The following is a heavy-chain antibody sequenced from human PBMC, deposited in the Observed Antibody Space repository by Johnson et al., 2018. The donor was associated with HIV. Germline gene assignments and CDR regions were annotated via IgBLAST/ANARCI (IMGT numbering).Heavy chain of an antibody. D-gene: IGHD6-13*01. CDR1: GFTFGDYA. Sequence: VQLVESGGGLVQPGRSLRLSCTASGFTFGDYAMSWVRQAPGKGLERGGCFRSNAYSGTAEYAASVRGRFTITRDDSTRIAYLQMNSLKAEDTAVYYCISPERAAAGFLTWGQGAMVTVSS. CDR3: ISPERAAAGFLT. V-gene: IGHV3-49*04. J-gene: IGHJ3*01. CDR2: FRSNAYSGTA.